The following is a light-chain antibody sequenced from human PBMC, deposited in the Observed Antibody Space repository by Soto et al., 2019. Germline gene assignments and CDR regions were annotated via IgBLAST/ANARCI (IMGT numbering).Light chain of an antibody. CDR1: QSISSW. V-gene: IGKV1-5*03. J-gene: IGKJ1*01. CDR3: QQYNSYSPWT. CDR2: KAS. Sequence: QIIHTPSTPSASVGDRVTVTFPASQSISSWLAWYQQKPGKAPKLLIYKASSLESGVPSRFSGSGSGTEFTLTISSLQPDDFATYYCQQYNSYSPWTFGQGTKVDIK.